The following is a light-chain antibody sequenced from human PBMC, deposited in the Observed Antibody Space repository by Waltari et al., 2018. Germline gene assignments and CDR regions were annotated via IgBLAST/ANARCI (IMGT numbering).Light chain of an antibody. CDR2: DAS. J-gene: IGKJ1*01. Sequence: VFPQYPGTLSVSPGSWDTLSCRASQSVRRTLAWYQQKPGQAPRLLIYDASTSATGVPDRFSGSGFGTDFSLTISRLEPEDFAVYYCQKYGTLPATFGQGTKVEIK. CDR1: QSVRRT. CDR3: QKYGTLPAT. V-gene: IGKV3-20*01.